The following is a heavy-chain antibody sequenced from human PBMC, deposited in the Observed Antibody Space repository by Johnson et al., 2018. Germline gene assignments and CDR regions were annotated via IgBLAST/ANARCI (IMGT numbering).Heavy chain of an antibody. Sequence: QVQLVESGAEVKKPGSSVKVSCKASGGTFSSYAISWVRQAPGQGLEWMGGIIPIFGTANYAQKFQGRVTITADESTSTAYMELSSLRSEGSAVYYCAREGYSISPYSYYYGMDVWGQGTTVIVSS. CDR1: GGTFSSYA. J-gene: IGHJ6*02. CDR3: AREGYSISPYSYYYGMDV. CDR2: IIPIFGTA. D-gene: IGHD4-11*01. V-gene: IGHV1-69*01.